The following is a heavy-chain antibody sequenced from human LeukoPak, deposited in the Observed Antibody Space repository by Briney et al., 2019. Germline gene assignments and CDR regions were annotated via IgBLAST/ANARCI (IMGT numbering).Heavy chain of an antibody. CDR3: AARRLTVTTEIDY. V-gene: IGHV3-30*02. CDR2: IHYDGYNK. J-gene: IGHJ4*02. CDR1: GGSFSGYY. D-gene: IGHD4-17*01. Sequence: PSETLSLTCAVYGGSFSGYYWSWIRQPPGKGLDWVAFIHYDGYNKYYADSVKGRFTISRDNSKNTVYLQMNSLRAEDTAVYYCAARRLTVTTEIDYWGQGTLVTVSS.